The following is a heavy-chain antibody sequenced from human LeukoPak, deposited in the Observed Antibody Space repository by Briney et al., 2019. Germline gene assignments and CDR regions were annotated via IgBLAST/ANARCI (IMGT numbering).Heavy chain of an antibody. CDR2: IKQDGSEK. D-gene: IGHD2/OR15-2a*01. J-gene: IGHJ6*02. V-gene: IGHV3-7*03. CDR3: AREGFYPAYYYYGMDV. Sequence: GGSLRLSCVASGFTLSSYWMSWVRQAPGKGLEWVANIKQDGSEKYYVDSVKGRFTISRDNAKNSLYLQMNSLRAEDTAVYYCAREGFYPAYYYYGMDVWGQGTTVTVSS. CDR1: GFTLSSYW.